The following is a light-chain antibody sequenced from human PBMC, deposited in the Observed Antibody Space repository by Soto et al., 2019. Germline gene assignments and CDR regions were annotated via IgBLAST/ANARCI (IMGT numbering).Light chain of an antibody. CDR1: SSDVGGFNS. CDR3: RSYTSTMTTV. V-gene: IGLV2-14*03. Sequence: QSALTQPASVSGSPGQSITISCTGTSSDVGGFNSVSWYQLRPGTAPKLILYDVVDRPSGVSYRFSGSKSGNTASLTISGLQAADEADYFCRSYTSTMTTVFGSGPKVTVL. J-gene: IGLJ1*01. CDR2: DVV.